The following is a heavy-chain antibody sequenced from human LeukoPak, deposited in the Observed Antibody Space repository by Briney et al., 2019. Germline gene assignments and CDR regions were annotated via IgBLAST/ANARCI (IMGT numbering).Heavy chain of an antibody. CDR1: GFTFDDYA. CDR2: IRWNSGKI. D-gene: IGHD1-26*01. J-gene: IGHJ4*02. V-gene: IGHV3-9*01. CDR3: ARDRGGSLDY. Sequence: GVSLRRSCSASGFTFDDYARDWVPQGPGKGPEWVSGIRWNSGKIGYAESVKGRFTISRDKAKDSLYLQMNSLRAEDTAVYYCARDRGGSLDYWGQGTLVTVSS.